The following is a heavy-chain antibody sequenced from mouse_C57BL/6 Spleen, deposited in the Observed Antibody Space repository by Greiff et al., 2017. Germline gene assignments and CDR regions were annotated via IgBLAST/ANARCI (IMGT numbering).Heavy chain of an antibody. CDR3: ARGYSNYWYFDV. J-gene: IGHJ1*03. CDR1: GYTFTSYW. V-gene: IGHV1-64*01. Sequence: QVQLQQPGAELVKPGASVTLSCKASGYTFTSYWMHWVKQRPGQGLEWIGMIHPNSGSTNYNEKFKSKTTLTVDKSSSKAYMQLSSLTSEDSAVYYCARGYSNYWYFDVWGTGTTVTVSS. D-gene: IGHD2-5*01. CDR2: IHPNSGST.